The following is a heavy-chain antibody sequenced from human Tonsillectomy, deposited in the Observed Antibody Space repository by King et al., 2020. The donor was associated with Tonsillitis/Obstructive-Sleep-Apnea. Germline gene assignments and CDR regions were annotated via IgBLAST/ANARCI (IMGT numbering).Heavy chain of an antibody. J-gene: IGHJ4*02. CDR1: GYSFTSYW. Sequence: QLVQSGAEGKKPGESLRISCKGSGYSFTSYWISWVRQMPGKGLEWMGRIDPSDSYTNYSPSFQGHVTISADKSISTAYLQWSSLKASDTAMYYCARAPLYLGYSSSWDDYWGQGTLVTVSS. CDR2: IDPSDSYT. D-gene: IGHD6-13*01. V-gene: IGHV5-10-1*01. CDR3: ARAPLYLGYSSSWDDY.